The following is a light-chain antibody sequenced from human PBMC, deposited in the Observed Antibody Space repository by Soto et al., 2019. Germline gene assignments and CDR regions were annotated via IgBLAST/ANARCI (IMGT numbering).Light chain of an antibody. CDR3: QQYNNCRPWT. CDR1: HSVISN. V-gene: IGKV3-15*01. Sequence: IVLTQSPATLSVARGEKATLSCRASHSVISNLSWYQQKPGQAPRLLMYGASTRATAIPARFSGRGSGTEFTLNITSLQAEDIAVYYRQQYNNCRPWTFGKGTQVDI. J-gene: IGKJ1*01. CDR2: GAS.